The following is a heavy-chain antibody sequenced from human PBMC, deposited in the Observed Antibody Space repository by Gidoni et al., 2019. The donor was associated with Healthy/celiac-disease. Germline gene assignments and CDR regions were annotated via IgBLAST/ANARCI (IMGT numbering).Heavy chain of an antibody. V-gene: IGHV1-18*01. J-gene: IGHJ5*02. CDR3: ARLWGQPHLWFGELSPEGWFDP. Sequence: QVQLVQSGAEVKKPGASVKVSCTASGYTFTSYGISWVRQAPGQGLEWMGWISAYNGNTNYAQKLQGRVNMTTDTSTSTAYMELRSLRSDDTAVYYCARLWGQPHLWFGELSPEGWFDPWGQGTLVTVSS. CDR2: ISAYNGNT. D-gene: IGHD3-10*01. CDR1: GYTFTSYG.